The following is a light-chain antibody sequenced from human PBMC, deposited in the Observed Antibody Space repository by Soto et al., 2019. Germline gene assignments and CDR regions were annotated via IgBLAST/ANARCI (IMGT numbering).Light chain of an antibody. V-gene: IGLV1-40*01. CDR1: SSNIGADFG. J-gene: IGLJ2*01. CDR3: CSYTSSTTPL. Sequence: QAVVTQPPSVSGAPGQTITISCTGSSSNIGADFGVHWYQQLPGAAPKLVIFVNTNRPSGVPDRFSGSKSGTSASLAITGLQAEDEADYYCCSYTSSTTPLFGGGTKLTVL. CDR2: VNT.